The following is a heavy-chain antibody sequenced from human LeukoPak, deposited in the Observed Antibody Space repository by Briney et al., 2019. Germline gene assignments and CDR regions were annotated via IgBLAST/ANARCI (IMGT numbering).Heavy chain of an antibody. J-gene: IGHJ6*03. V-gene: IGHV3-11*01. Sequence: GGSLRLSCEGSGFTFSGYYMSWIRQAPGKGLEWVSYINPSGSTIYYADSVKGRFTISRDNAKKSLDLQMYSLRAEDTAVYYRARVRGSGFCSGSSCAKDPGYYYYMDVWGKGTTVTVSS. D-gene: IGHD2-2*01. CDR1: GFTFSGYY. CDR2: INPSGSTI. CDR3: ARVRGSGFCSGSSCAKDPGYYYYMDV.